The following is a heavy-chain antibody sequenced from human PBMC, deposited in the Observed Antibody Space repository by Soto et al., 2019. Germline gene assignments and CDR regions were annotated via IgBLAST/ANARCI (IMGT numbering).Heavy chain of an antibody. Sequence: ASVKVSCKASGGTFSSYTISWVRQAPGQGLEWMGRIIPILGIANYAQKFQGRVTITADKSTSTAYMELSSLRSEDTAVYYCARSPKIPRYNWNDLRYYYYGMDVWGQGTTVTVSS. V-gene: IGHV1-69*02. D-gene: IGHD1-1*01. CDR1: GGTFSSYT. CDR3: ARSPKIPRYNWNDLRYYYYGMDV. CDR2: IIPILGIA. J-gene: IGHJ6*02.